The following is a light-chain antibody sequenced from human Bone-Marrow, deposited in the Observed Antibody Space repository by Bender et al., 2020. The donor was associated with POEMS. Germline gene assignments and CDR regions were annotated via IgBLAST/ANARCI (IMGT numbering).Light chain of an antibody. CDR1: SSNTGSGYD. Sequence: QSVLTQPPSVSGAPGQRVTISCTGSSSNTGSGYDINWYQHLPGTAPKLLIYGYNNRPSGVPDRFSGSKSGTSASLAITGLQAEDEADYYCAAWDDSLSTVVFGGGTKLTVL. J-gene: IGLJ2*01. V-gene: IGLV1-40*01. CDR2: GYN. CDR3: AAWDDSLSTVV.